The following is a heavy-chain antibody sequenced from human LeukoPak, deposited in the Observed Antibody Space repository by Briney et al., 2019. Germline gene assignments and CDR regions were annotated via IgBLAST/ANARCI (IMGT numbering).Heavy chain of an antibody. J-gene: IGHJ4*02. D-gene: IGHD6-19*01. CDR1: GFTFSSYE. Sequence: TGGSLRLSCAASGFTFSSYEMNWVRQAPGKGLEWVSYISSSGSTIYYADSVKGRFTISRDNAENSLYLQMNSLRAEDTAVYYCARGPGSSGWYYFDYWGQGTLVTVSS. CDR3: ARGPGSSGWYYFDY. V-gene: IGHV3-48*03. CDR2: ISSSGSTI.